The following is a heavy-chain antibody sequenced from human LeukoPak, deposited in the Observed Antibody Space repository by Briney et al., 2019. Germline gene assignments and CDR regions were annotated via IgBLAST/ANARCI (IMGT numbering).Heavy chain of an antibody. CDR3: ANDMTGPVDS. CDR1: GFTFSNYW. Sequence: GGSLRLSCAASGFTFSNYWMHWVRQAPGKGLVWVARINTDGSTTNYADSVEGRFTISRDNAKNTLYLQMNSLRAEDTAVYHCANDMTGPVDSWGQGTLVTVSS. J-gene: IGHJ4*02. CDR2: INTDGSTT. D-gene: IGHD3-9*01. V-gene: IGHV3-74*01.